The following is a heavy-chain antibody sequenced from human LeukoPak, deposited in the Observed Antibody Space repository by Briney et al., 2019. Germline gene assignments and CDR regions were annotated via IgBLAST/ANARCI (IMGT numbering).Heavy chain of an antibody. CDR1: GFTLSSYS. D-gene: IGHD5-18*01. CDR3: AREWTAMVMDY. CDR2: ISSSSSYI. Sequence: GGSLRLSCAASGFTLSSYSMNWVRQAPGKGLEWVSSISSSSSYIYYADSVKGRFTISRDNAKNSLYLQMNSLRSEDTAVYYCAREWTAMVMDYWGQGTLVTVSS. J-gene: IGHJ4*02. V-gene: IGHV3-21*01.